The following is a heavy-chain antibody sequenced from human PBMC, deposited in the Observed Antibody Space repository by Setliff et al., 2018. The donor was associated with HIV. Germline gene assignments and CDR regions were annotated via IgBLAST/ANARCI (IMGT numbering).Heavy chain of an antibody. CDR1: GGSVSSYY. Sequence: ASETLSLTCTVSGGSVSSYYWSWIRQPAGKGLEWIGRIYGTGSTTYSPSLESRVTMSIDRFNNLFSLELTSVTAADTAVYYCARIDPGKYWSSDYWGPGTLVTVSS. CDR3: ARIDPGKYWSSDY. D-gene: IGHD2-8*02. J-gene: IGHJ4*02. CDR2: IYGTGST. V-gene: IGHV4-4*07.